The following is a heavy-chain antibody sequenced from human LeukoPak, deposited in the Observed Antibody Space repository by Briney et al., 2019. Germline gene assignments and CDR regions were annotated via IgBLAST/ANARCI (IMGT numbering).Heavy chain of an antibody. D-gene: IGHD3-10*01. J-gene: IGHJ4*02. Sequence: SVKVSCKASGGTFSSHAISWVRQAPGQGLEWMGRIIPILGIANYAQKFQGRVTITADKSPSTAYMELSSLRSEDTAVYYCAREKGAKDYYGSGSYSYWGQGTQVTVSS. CDR1: GGTFSSHA. CDR3: AREKGAKDYYGSGSYSY. CDR2: IIPILGIA. V-gene: IGHV1-69*04.